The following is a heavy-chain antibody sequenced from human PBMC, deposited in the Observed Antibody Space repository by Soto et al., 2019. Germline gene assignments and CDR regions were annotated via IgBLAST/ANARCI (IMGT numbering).Heavy chain of an antibody. J-gene: IGHJ4*02. D-gene: IGHD2-2*02. CDR1: GFTFSDYY. CDR3: ARIAGGVIPADNFDH. CDR2: ITTDSSYT. Sequence: GGSLRLSCAASGFTFSDYYMSWIRQAPGKGLEWVSYITTDSSYTKYADSVKGRFTISRDNAKNLLYLQMNSLRAEDTAVYYCARIAGGVIPADNFDHWGQGNLVPVSS. V-gene: IGHV3-11*06.